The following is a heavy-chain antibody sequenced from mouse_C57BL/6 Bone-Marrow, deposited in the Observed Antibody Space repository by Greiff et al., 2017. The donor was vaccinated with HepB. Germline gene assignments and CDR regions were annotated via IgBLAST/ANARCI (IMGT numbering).Heavy chain of an antibody. D-gene: IGHD1-1*01. V-gene: IGHV3-6*01. CDR1: GYSITSGYY. CDR3: ARDYGSSYFFYAMDY. Sequence: EVQVVESGPGLVKPSQSLSLTCSVPGYSITSGYYWNWIRQFPGNKLEWMGYISYDGSNNYNPSLKNRISITRDTSKNQFFLKLNSVTTEDTATYYCARDYGSSYFFYAMDYWGQGTSVTVSS. J-gene: IGHJ4*01. CDR2: ISYDGSN.